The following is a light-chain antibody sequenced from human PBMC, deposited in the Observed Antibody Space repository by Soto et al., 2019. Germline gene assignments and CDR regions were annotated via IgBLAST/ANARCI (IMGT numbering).Light chain of an antibody. CDR3: RQRSGWPLT. Sequence: EIVLTQSPATLSLSPGERATLSCRASQSVSSYLAWYQQTPGQAPRLLIYDASNRATGIPARFSGSGSGTDFSITIISRVAEDDVAVYCRQRSGWPLTFGGGTKVDIK. CDR2: DAS. V-gene: IGKV3-11*01. J-gene: IGKJ4*01. CDR1: QSVSSY.